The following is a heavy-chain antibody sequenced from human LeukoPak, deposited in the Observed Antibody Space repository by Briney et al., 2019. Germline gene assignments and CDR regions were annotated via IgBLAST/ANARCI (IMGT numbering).Heavy chain of an antibody. V-gene: IGHV3-11*04. J-gene: IGHJ6*03. D-gene: IGHD2-8*01. CDR2: ISSSGSTI. CDR3: ARDRIVLMVYATQDYYYMDV. CDR1: GFTFSDYY. Sequence: PGGSLRLSCAASGFTFSDYYMSWIRQAPGKGLEWVSYISSSGSTIYYADSVKGRFTISRDNAKNSLYLQMNSLRAEDTAVYCCARDRIVLMVYATQDYYYMDVWGKGTTVTVSS.